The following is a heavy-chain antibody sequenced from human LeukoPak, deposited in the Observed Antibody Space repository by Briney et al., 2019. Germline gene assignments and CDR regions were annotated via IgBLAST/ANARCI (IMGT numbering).Heavy chain of an antibody. J-gene: IGHJ2*01. CDR3: ARDRELSYSDTSGYWYFDL. CDR1: GYSISSGYY. D-gene: IGHD3-22*01. Sequence: PSETLSLTCTVSGYSISSGYYWGWIRQPPGKGLEWIGSIYQSGSTYYNPSLKCRVTISADMSKNQFSLKLSSVTAADTAAYYCARDRELSYSDTSGYWYFDLRGRGTLVTVSS. V-gene: IGHV4-38-2*02. CDR2: IYQSGST.